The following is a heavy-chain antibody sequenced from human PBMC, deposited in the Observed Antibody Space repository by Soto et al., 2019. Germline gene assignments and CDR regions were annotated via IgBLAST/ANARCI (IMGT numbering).Heavy chain of an antibody. CDR3: ARGDPYYAMDV. Sequence: QVQLVESGGGVVQPGRSLRLSCAASGFTSSNYFMHWVRQAPGKGQEWVAAISYDGSHTHYVDSVRGRFTISRDNSRNTLFLQMNSLSGEDKAVYYCARGDPYYAMDVWGQGTTVTVSS. V-gene: IGHV3-30*04. CDR1: GFTSSNYF. CDR2: ISYDGSHT. J-gene: IGHJ6*02. D-gene: IGHD3-16*01.